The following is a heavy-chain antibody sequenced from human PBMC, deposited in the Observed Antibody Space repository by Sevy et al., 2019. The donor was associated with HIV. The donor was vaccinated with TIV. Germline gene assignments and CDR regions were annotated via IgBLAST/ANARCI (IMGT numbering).Heavy chain of an antibody. D-gene: IGHD3-22*01. CDR1: EFTFDDYG. CDR2: INWNGGST. V-gene: IGHV3-20*04. J-gene: IGHJ4*02. CDR3: ARWAPLYYDSSGYYYYFDY. Sequence: GGSLRLSCAASEFTFDDYGMSWVRQAPGKGLEWVSGINWNGGSTGYADSVKGRFTISRDNAKNSLYLQMNSLRAEDTALYYCARWAPLYYDSSGYYYYFDYWGQGTLVTVSS.